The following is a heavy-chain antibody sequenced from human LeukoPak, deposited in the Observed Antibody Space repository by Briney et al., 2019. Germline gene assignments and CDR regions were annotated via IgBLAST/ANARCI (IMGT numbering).Heavy chain of an antibody. CDR2: ISYDGSNK. Sequence: GGSLRLSCAASGFTFSSYGMHWVRQAPGKGLEWVAVISYDGSNKYYEDSVKGRFTISRDNAKNALYLQMNSLRAEDTAVYYCAKDLHYGSADYWGQGTLVTVSS. CDR3: AKDLHYGSADY. V-gene: IGHV3-30*18. CDR1: GFTFSSYG. J-gene: IGHJ4*02. D-gene: IGHD3-10*01.